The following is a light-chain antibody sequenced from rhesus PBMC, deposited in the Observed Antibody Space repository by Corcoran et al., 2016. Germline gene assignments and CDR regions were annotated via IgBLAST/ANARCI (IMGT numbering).Light chain of an antibody. J-gene: IGKJ3*01. CDR2: AAS. V-gene: IGKV1-19*01. CDR1: QGITSC. CDR3: QQHNSCPFT. Sequence: DIQMTQSPSSLSASVGDKFTITCHASQGITSCLAWYQQNPGKAPKPLIYAASSFQSGVPSRFSGSGSGTYYTLPISSLQPEDFAAYYCQQHNSCPFTFGPGTKLDIK.